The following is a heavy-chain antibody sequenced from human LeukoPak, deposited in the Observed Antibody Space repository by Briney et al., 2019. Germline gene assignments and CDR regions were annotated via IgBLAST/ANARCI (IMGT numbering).Heavy chain of an antibody. CDR2: ISAYNGNT. CDR1: GYTFTSYG. CDR3: AGSGITISRYYMDV. Sequence: ASVKVSCKASGYTFTSYGISWVRQAPGQGLEWMGWISAYNGNTNYAQKLQGRVTMTTDTSTSTAYMELRSLRSDDTAVYYCAGSGITISRYYMDVWGKGTTVTVSS. D-gene: IGHD3-3*01. V-gene: IGHV1-18*01. J-gene: IGHJ6*03.